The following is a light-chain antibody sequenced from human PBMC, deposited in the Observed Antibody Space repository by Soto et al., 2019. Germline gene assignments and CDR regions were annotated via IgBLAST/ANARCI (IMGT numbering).Light chain of an antibody. CDR3: QQYDRSPRT. J-gene: IGKJ1*01. CDR1: QSVSTS. Sequence: EDVLTQSPGTLSLSPGERATLSCRASQSVSTSVGWYQQKPGQAPRLLIYGASNRATGIPDMFSGSGSGTDFTLTISRLEPEDSAVYYCQQYDRSPRTFGQGTKVDIK. V-gene: IGKV3-20*01. CDR2: GAS.